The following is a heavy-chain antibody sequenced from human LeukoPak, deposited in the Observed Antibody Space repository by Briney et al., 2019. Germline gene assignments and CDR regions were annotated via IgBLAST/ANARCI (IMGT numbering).Heavy chain of an antibody. V-gene: IGHV3-48*03. Sequence: GGSLRLSCAASGFTFSSYEMDWVRQAPGKGLEWVSYISSRGSTTYYADSVKGRFTISRDNAKNSVYLQMNSLRAEDTAVYYCVREGVGATFDYWGQGTLVTVSA. CDR2: ISSRGSTT. D-gene: IGHD1-26*01. CDR3: VREGVGATFDY. CDR1: GFTFSSYE. J-gene: IGHJ4*02.